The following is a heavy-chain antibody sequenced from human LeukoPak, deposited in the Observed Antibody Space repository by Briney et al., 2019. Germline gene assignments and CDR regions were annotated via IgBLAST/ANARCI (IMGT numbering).Heavy chain of an antibody. D-gene: IGHD3-3*01. CDR3: GSTIFGVVIDLDSGYY. CDR2: ISYDGSKQ. Sequence: PGGSLRLSCASSGFTFSNHAMHWVRQAPGKGLEWVAVISYDGSKQDYVDPVKGRFTISRDNSKNTLYLQMNSLRAEDTAVYYCGSTIFGVVIDLDSGYYWGQGTLVTVSS. CDR1: GFTFSNHA. V-gene: IGHV3-30*04. J-gene: IGHJ4*02.